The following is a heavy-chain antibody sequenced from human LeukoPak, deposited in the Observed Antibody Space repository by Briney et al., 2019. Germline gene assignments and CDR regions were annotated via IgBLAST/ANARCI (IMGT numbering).Heavy chain of an antibody. D-gene: IGHD3-22*01. Sequence: PSETLSLTCAVSGYSISSSNYWAWIRQPPGKGLEWIGHIYYSGSIYYNPSLKSRVTMSVDTSKNQFSLKLSSVTAADTAVYYCARDLYYYDSSGYYYKWFDPWGQGTLVTVSS. CDR1: GYSISSSNY. J-gene: IGHJ5*02. V-gene: IGHV4-28*03. CDR2: IYYSGSI. CDR3: ARDLYYYDSSGYYYKWFDP.